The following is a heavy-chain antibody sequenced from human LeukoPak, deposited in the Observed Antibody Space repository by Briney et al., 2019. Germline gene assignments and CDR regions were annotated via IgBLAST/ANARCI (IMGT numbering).Heavy chain of an antibody. CDR1: AFTFSSYW. D-gene: IGHD4/OR15-4a*01. CDR3: ARDVDYANPRHDY. J-gene: IGHJ4*02. CDR2: IKQDGSEK. Sequence: GGSLRLSCAPSAFTFSSYWMSWVRQAPGKGLEWVAIIKQDGSEKYYVDSVKGRFTISRDNAKNSLYLQMNSLRAEDTAVYYCARDVDYANPRHDYWGQGTLVTVSS. V-gene: IGHV3-7*01.